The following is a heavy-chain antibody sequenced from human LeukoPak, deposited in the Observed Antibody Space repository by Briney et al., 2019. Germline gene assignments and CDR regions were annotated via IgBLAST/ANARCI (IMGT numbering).Heavy chain of an antibody. CDR3: ARDEPQYYDILTGYHDAFDI. CDR1: GYTFTSYG. V-gene: IGHV1-18*04. CDR2: ISAHNGNT. D-gene: IGHD3-9*01. J-gene: IGHJ3*02. Sequence: GASVKVSCKASGYTFTSYGISWVRQAPGQGLEWMGWISAHNGNTNYAQKLQGRVTMTTDTSTSTAYMELRSLRSDDTAVYYCARDEPQYYDILTGYHDAFDIWGQGTMVTVSS.